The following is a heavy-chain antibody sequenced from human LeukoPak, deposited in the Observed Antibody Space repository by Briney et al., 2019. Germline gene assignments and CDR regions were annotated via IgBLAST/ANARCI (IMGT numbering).Heavy chain of an antibody. Sequence: PGGSLRLSCADSGFTFSNYPIHWVRQAPGKGLEWVAVISYDGSNEYYADSVKGRFTISRGNSRNTLYLQMNSLRAEDTAVYYCARDQGQFLVRGGSYGMDVWGQGTTVTVSS. CDR1: GFTFSNYP. J-gene: IGHJ6*02. CDR3: ARDQGQFLVRGGSYGMDV. V-gene: IGHV3-30-3*01. CDR2: ISYDGSNE. D-gene: IGHD3-3*01.